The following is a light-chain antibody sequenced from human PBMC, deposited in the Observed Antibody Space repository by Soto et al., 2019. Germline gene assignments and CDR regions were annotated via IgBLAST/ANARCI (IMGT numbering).Light chain of an antibody. J-gene: IGKJ5*01. CDR2: DAS. V-gene: IGKV3-11*01. Sequence: IVLTQSPGTLSLSPGERATLSCRATQTVTNDYLAWYQQTDGQAPRLLIYDASTRDTGVPARFSGSGSGTDFTLTISSLEPEDFAVYYCQQRSNWPPITFGQGTRLEIK. CDR1: QTVTNDY. CDR3: QQRSNWPPIT.